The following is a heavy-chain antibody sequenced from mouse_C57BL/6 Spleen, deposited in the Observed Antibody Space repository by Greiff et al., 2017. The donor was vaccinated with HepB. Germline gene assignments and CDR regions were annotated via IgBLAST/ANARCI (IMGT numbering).Heavy chain of an antibody. CDR3: AREYYGSSYLFAY. Sequence: EVKLMESGGGLVQPGGSLKLSCAASGFTFSDYGMAWVRQAPRKGPEWVAFISNLAYSIYYADTVTGRFTTSRENAKNTLYLEMSSLRSEDTAMYYCAREYYGSSYLFAYWGQGTLVTVSA. CDR1: GFTFSDYG. CDR2: ISNLAYSI. D-gene: IGHD1-1*01. J-gene: IGHJ3*01. V-gene: IGHV5-15*01.